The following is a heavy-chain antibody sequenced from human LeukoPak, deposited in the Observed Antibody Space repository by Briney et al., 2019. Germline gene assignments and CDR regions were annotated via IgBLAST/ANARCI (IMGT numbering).Heavy chain of an antibody. V-gene: IGHV4-59*01. CDR1: GGSINSYY. CDR3: ARRGGSSWSNYFDY. D-gene: IGHD6-13*01. CDR2: IYYRGST. Sequence: SETLSLTCTVSGGSINSYYWSWIRQPPGKGLEWIGYIYYRGSTNYNPSLKSRVTISVDTSKNHFSLKLSSVTAAETAVYYCARRGGSSWSNYFDYWGQGTLVTVSS. J-gene: IGHJ4*02.